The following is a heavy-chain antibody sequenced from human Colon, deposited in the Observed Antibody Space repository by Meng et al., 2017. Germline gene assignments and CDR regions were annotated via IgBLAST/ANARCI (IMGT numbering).Heavy chain of an antibody. J-gene: IGHJ5*02. D-gene: IGHD3-3*01. V-gene: IGHV1-69*01. CDR2: IVPMFGTP. CDR1: GGIFRSYA. Sequence: VELEECVDEVKKTGASVRVDCMAYGGIFRSYAISWVRQAPGQGLEWMGGIVPMFGTPNYAQKFQGRVTIAADESTTTSFMELSSLRFEDTATYYCARDLESWGQGTLVTVSS. CDR3: ARDLES.